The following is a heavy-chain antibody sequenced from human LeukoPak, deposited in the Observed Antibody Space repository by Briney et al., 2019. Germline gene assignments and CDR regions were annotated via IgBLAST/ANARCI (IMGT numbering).Heavy chain of an antibody. V-gene: IGHV3-30*04. Sequence: GGSLRLSCAASGFTFSGYAINWVRQAPGKGLEWVAIISYDGTENYADSVKGRFTISRDNSKNTLFLQISSLRLEDTATYYCARDNRYCSTGSCYFGDYYYYYMDVWGKGTPVSVSS. CDR1: GFTFSGYA. J-gene: IGHJ6*03. CDR3: ARDNRYCSTGSCYFGDYYYYYMDV. CDR2: ISYDGTE. D-gene: IGHD2-15*01.